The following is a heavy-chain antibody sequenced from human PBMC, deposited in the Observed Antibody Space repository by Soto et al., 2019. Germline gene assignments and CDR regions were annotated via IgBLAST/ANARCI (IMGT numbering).Heavy chain of an antibody. CDR2: ISAYNGDT. CDR1: GYSFTNYG. D-gene: IGHD6-19*01. V-gene: IGHV1-18*01. Sequence: QDQLVQSGGEVKKPGASVKVSCKASGYSFTNYGITWVRQAPGQGCEWMGWISAYNGDTNYAQKLQGRVTMTTDASPSTAYLELRSLRSDDTAVYYCARDRGVAPPVAGNTHYYYYMDVWGKGTTVTVSS. CDR3: ARDRGVAPPVAGNTHYYYYMDV. J-gene: IGHJ6*03.